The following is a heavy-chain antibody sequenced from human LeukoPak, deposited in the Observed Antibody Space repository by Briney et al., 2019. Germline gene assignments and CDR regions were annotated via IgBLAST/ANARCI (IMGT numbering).Heavy chain of an antibody. CDR1: GGTFSSYA. CDR3: ARVPAAYYYYYGMDV. J-gene: IGHJ6*02. V-gene: IGHV1-69*04. Sequence: SVKVSCTPSGGTFSSYAISWVRQAPGQGLEWMGRIIPILGIANYAQKFQGRVTITADKSTSTAYMELSSLRSEDTAVYYCARVPAAYYYYYGMDVWGQGTTVTVSS. CDR2: IIPILGIA. D-gene: IGHD2-2*01.